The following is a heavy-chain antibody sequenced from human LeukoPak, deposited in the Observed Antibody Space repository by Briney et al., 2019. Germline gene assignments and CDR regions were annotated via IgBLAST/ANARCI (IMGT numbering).Heavy chain of an antibody. D-gene: IGHD6-19*01. V-gene: IGHV3-33*01. CDR2: IWYDGSNK. CDR1: GFTFSSYG. CDR3: ARDAVPLSGFASGWFRRPPYY. Sequence: GSLRLSCAASGFTFSSYGMHWVRQAPGKGLEWVAVIWYDGSNKYYADSVKGRFTISRDNSKNTLYLQMNSLRAEDTAVYYCARDAVPLSGFASGWFRRPPYYWGQGTLVTVSS. J-gene: IGHJ4*02.